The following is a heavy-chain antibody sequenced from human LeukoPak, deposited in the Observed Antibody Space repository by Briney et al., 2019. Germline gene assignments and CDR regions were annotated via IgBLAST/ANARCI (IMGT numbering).Heavy chain of an antibody. CDR1: GFTFSDYG. V-gene: IGHV3-21*01. CDR3: ARGPNQWLVFGGAFDI. Sequence: SGGSLRLSCAASGFTFSDYGMTWVRQAPGKGLEWVSSISSSSSYIYYADSVKGRFTISRDNAKNSLYLQMNSLRAEDTAVYYCARGPNQWLVFGGAFDIWGQGTMVTVSS. J-gene: IGHJ3*02. D-gene: IGHD6-19*01. CDR2: ISSSSSYI.